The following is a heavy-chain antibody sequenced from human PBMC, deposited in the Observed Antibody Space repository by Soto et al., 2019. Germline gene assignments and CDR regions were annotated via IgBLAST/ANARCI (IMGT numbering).Heavy chain of an antibody. CDR3: ARGPRVYAPRYYYGMDV. J-gene: IGHJ6*02. CDR1: GYTFTSYD. V-gene: IGHV1-8*01. Sequence: QVQLVQSGAEVKKPGASVKVSCKASGYTFTSYDINWVRQATGQGLEWMGWMNPNSGNTGYAQKFQGRVTMTRNTSISTAYMELSRLRSEDTAVYYCARGPRVYAPRYYYGMDVWGQGTTVTVSS. D-gene: IGHD2-8*01. CDR2: MNPNSGNT.